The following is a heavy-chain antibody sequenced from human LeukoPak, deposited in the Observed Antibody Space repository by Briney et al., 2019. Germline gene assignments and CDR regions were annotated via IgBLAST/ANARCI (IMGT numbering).Heavy chain of an antibody. V-gene: IGHV3-23*01. CDR3: ARDAAVADLDY. CDR2: ISGSGGST. D-gene: IGHD6-19*01. Sequence: GGSLRLSCAASGFTFSSYAMSWVRQAPGKGLEWVSAISGSGGSTYYADSVKGRFTISRDNAKKSLYLQMNSLRAEDTAVYYCARDAAVADLDYWGQGTLVTVSS. J-gene: IGHJ4*02. CDR1: GFTFSSYA.